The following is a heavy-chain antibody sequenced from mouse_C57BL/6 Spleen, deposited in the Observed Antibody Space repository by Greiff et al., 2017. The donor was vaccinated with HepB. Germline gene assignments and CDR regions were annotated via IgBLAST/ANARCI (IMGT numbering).Heavy chain of an antibody. CDR3: ARVGDGYYGYFDY. D-gene: IGHD2-3*01. Sequence: VQLKESGPGLVKPSQSLSLTCSVTGYSITSGYYWNWIRQFPGNKLEWMGYISYDGSNNYNPSLKNRISITRDTSKNQFFLKLNSVTTEDTATYYCARVGDGYYGYFDYWGQGTTLTVSS. CDR1: GYSITSGYY. CDR2: ISYDGSN. V-gene: IGHV3-6*01. J-gene: IGHJ2*01.